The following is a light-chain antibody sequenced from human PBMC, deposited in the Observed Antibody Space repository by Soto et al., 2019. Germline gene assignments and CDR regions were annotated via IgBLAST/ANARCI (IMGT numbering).Light chain of an antibody. CDR2: LKGSGSY. V-gene: IGLV4-60*02. CDR3: ETWDSNTFWV. J-gene: IGLJ3*02. CDR1: SGHSSYI. Sequence: QSVLTQSSSASASLGSSVKLTCTLSSGHSSYIIAWHQQQPGKAPRYLMKLKGSGSYNKGSGVPDRFSGSSSGADRYLTISNLQFEDEADYYCETWDSNTFWVFGGGTKLTVL.